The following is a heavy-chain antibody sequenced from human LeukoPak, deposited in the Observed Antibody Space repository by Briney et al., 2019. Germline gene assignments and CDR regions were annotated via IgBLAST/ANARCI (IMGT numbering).Heavy chain of an antibody. D-gene: IGHD2-15*01. J-gene: IGHJ4*02. CDR2: ISSSSSYI. CDR3: AREYCSGGRCQYYFDY. V-gene: IGHV3-21*01. Sequence: GGSLRLSCAASGFTFSSYSMNWVRQAPGKGLEWVSSISSSSSYIYYADSVKGRFTISRDNAKNSLYLQMNSLRAEDMAVYYCAREYCSGGRCQYYFDYWGQGTLVTVSS. CDR1: GFTFSSYS.